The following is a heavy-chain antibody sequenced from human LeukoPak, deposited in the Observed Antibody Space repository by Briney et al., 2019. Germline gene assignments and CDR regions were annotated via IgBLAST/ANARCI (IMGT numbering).Heavy chain of an antibody. J-gene: IGHJ4*02. CDR3: APGIFDWLTREEYYFDY. CDR2: IYPTGST. Sequence: KTSETLSLTCTVSGYSISSGYYWGWIRQPPGKGLEWIGNIYPTGSTYYNPSLKSRVTISVDTSKNQFSLKLSSVTAADTAAYYCAPGIFDWLTREEYYFDYWGQGTLVTVSS. D-gene: IGHD3-9*01. CDR1: GYSISSGYY. V-gene: IGHV4-38-2*02.